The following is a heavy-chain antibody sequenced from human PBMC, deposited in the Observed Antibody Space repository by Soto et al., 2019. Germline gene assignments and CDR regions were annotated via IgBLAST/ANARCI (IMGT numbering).Heavy chain of an antibody. CDR1: GFLVNSAY. CDR2: INSDGST. D-gene: IGHD5-18*01. Sequence: EVQLVESGGGLIPPGGSLRLSCAASGFLVNSAYMTWVSQAPGKGLEWLSMINSDGSTLYAESVKGRFTISRDNSKNRLDLQMNRLRAEDTAMYYCARSGYSFAWGYWGQGTLVIVTS. J-gene: IGHJ4*02. V-gene: IGHV3-53*01. CDR3: ARSGYSFAWGY.